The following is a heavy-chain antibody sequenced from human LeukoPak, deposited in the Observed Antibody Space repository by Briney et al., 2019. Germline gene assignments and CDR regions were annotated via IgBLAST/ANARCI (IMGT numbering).Heavy chain of an antibody. J-gene: IGHJ4*02. Sequence: GGSLRLSCAASGFTFSSYGMSWVRQAPGKGLEWVSHIGVGGDTDFADSVKGRFTISRDNSKKTLYLQMNSLTADDTAPYYCAKDLHDSWAVDYWGPGILVTVSS. CDR3: AKDLHDSWAVDY. D-gene: IGHD3-3*01. CDR1: GFTFSSYG. V-gene: IGHV3-23*01. CDR2: IGVGGDT.